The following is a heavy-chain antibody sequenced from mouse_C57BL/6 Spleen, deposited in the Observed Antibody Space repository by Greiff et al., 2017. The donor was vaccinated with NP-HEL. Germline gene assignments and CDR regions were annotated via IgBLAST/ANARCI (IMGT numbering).Heavy chain of an antibody. J-gene: IGHJ4*01. CDR1: GYTFTSYW. CDR3: ARSGTTVVATDYYYAMDY. V-gene: IGHV1-59*01. CDR2: IDPSDSYT. D-gene: IGHD1-1*01. Sequence: QVQLQQPGAELVRPGTSVKLSCKASGYTFTSYWMHWVKQRPGQGLEWIGVIDPSDSYTNYNQKFKGKATLTVDTSSSTAYMQLSSLTSEDSAVYYCARSGTTVVATDYYYAMDYWGQGTSVTVSS.